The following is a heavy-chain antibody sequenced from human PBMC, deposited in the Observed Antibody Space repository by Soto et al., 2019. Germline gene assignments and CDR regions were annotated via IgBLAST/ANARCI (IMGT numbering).Heavy chain of an antibody. CDR2: IKYDDSEK. Sequence: EVQLVESGGDSVQPGGSLRLSCLVSGLSIDTYWMGWVRQFPDKGLEWVANIKYDDSEKPYMDSVEGRFTISRDNAKNTLFLQMTRLRVEDTAIYYCAAWSHSHWFDYRGRGTLVTVSS. CDR1: GLSIDTYW. V-gene: IGHV3-7*05. J-gene: IGHJ4*02. CDR3: AAWSHSHWFDY. D-gene: IGHD1-1*01.